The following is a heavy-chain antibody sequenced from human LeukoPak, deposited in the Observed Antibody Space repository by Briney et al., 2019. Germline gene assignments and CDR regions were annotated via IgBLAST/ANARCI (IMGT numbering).Heavy chain of an antibody. CDR2: ISAYNGNT. V-gene: IGHV1-18*01. Sequence: EASVKVSCKASGYTFTSYGISWVRQAPGQGLEWMGWISAYNGNTNYAQKLQGRVTMTTDTSTSTAYMELRSLRSDDTAVYYCARDHGSYYGSGCYFDYWGQGTLVTVSS. CDR1: GYTFTSYG. CDR3: ARDHGSYYGSGCYFDY. D-gene: IGHD3-10*01. J-gene: IGHJ4*02.